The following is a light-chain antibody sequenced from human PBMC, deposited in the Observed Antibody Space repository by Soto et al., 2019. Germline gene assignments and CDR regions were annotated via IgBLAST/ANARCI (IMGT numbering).Light chain of an antibody. V-gene: IGKV1-5*03. J-gene: IGKJ1*01. CDR3: QHYNSYSEP. CDR2: KAS. CDR1: QTISSW. Sequence: DIQMAQSPSTLSGSVGDRVTITCLASQTISSWLAWYQQKPGKAPKLLIYKASTLKSGVPSRLSGSGSGTEFTLTISSLQPDDFATYYCQHYNSYSEPFGQGTKVDI.